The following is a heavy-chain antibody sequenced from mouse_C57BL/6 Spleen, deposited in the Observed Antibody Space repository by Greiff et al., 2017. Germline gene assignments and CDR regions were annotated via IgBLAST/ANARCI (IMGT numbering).Heavy chain of an antibody. V-gene: IGHV1-80*01. CDR3: ARSYYYGSSPYAMDY. CDR2: IYPGDGDT. J-gene: IGHJ4*01. D-gene: IGHD1-1*01. Sequence: QVQLQQSGAELVKPGASVKISCKASGYAFSSYWMNWVKQRPGKGLEWIGQIYPGDGDTNYNGKFKGKATLTADKSSSPAYMQLSSLTSEDSAVYFCARSYYYGSSPYAMDYWCQGTSVTVSS. CDR1: GYAFSSYW.